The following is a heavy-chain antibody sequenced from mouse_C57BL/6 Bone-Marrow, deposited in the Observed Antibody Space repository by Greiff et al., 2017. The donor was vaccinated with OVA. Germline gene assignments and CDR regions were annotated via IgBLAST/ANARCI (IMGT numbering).Heavy chain of an antibody. D-gene: IGHD2-4*01. V-gene: IGHV1-59*01. CDR2: IDPSDSYT. Sequence: QVQLQQPGAELVRPGTSVKLSCKASGYTFTSYWMHWVKQRPGQGLEWIGVIDPSDSYTNYNQKFKGKATLTVDTSSSTACMQLSSLTSEDSAVYYCARREAYDYDDAMDYWGQGTSVTVSS. CDR3: ARREAYDYDDAMDY. J-gene: IGHJ4*01. CDR1: GYTFTSYW.